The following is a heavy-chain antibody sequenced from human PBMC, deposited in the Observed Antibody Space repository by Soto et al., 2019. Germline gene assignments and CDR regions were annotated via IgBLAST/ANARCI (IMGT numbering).Heavy chain of an antibody. CDR3: ARSMCYSDCTNYSPFEY. J-gene: IGHJ4*02. CDR2: ISYSGST. Sequence: SETLSLTCTVSGGSISSGGYYWSWIRQHPGTGLEWIGHISYSGSTYYNTSLKSRVTISVDTSRNQFSLIVNSVTAADTAVYYCARSMCYSDCTNYSPFEYWGQGTLVS. CDR1: GGSISSGGYY. V-gene: IGHV4-31*03. D-gene: IGHD2-8*01.